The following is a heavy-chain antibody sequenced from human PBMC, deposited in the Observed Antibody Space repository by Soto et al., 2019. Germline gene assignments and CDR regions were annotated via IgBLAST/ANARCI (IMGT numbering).Heavy chain of an antibody. V-gene: IGHV3-74*01. CDR1: GFTFSNYW. CDR2: INSDGSST. CDR3: ASSARGSYGDYS. D-gene: IGHD4-17*01. Sequence: EAHLVESGGGLVQQGGSLRLSCAASGFTFSNYWIHWVRQAPGKGLVWVSRINSDGSSTNYADSVKGRFTISRDNAKNTVYLQMNSLRAEDTAMFYCASSARGSYGDYSWGQGTLVTVSP. J-gene: IGHJ4*02.